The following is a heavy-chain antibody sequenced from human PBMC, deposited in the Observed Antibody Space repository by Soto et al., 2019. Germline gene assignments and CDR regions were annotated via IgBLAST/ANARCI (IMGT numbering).Heavy chain of an antibody. CDR2: INPNSGGT. D-gene: IGHD4-4*01. CDR3: ARGESTVTTSWFDP. J-gene: IGHJ5*02. CDR1: GYTFTGYY. V-gene: IGHV1-2*04. Sequence: GASVKVSCKASGYTFTGYYIHWVRQAPGQGLEWMGWINPNSGGTNYAQKFQGWVTMTRDTSISTAYMELSRLRSDDTAVYYCARGESTVTTSWFDPWGQGTLVTVSS.